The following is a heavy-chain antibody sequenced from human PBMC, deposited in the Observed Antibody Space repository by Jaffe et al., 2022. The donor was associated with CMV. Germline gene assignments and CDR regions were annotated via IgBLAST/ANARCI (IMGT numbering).Heavy chain of an antibody. CDR3: ARLLPRKWELKPYYFDY. Sequence: EVQLVQSGAEVKKPGESLKISCKGSGYSFTSYWIGWVRQMPGKGLEWMGIIYPGDSDTRYSPSFQGQVTISADKSISTAYLQWSSLKASDTAMYYCARLLPRKWELKPYYFDYWGQGTLVTVSS. V-gene: IGHV5-51*01. CDR1: GYSFTSYW. CDR2: IYPGDSDT. J-gene: IGHJ4*02. D-gene: IGHD1-26*01.